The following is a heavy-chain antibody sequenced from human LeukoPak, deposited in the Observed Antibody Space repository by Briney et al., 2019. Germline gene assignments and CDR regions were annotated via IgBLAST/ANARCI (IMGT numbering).Heavy chain of an antibody. CDR1: GGSISSSNW. CDR3: ARGDYDILTGQVFDY. J-gene: IGHJ4*02. CDR2: IYHSGST. Sequence: SETLSLTCAVSGGSISSSNWWSWVRQPPGKGLEWIGEIYHSGSTNYNPSLKSRVTISVDKSKNQFSLKLSSVTAADTAVYYCARGDYDILTGQVFDYWGQGPRSPSPQ. V-gene: IGHV4-4*02. D-gene: IGHD3-9*01.